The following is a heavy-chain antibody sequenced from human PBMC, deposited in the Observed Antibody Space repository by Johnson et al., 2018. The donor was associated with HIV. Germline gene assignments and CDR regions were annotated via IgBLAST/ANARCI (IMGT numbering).Heavy chain of an antibody. Sequence: VQLVESGGGLVQPGGSLRLSCAASGFTVSSNYMDWVRQAPGKGLEWVGRTRNKANSYITEYAASVKGRFSISRDDSKNSLYLQMNSLRVEDTALYYCARDGDNDDAFDIWGQGTMVTVSS. CDR3: ARDGDNDDAFDI. V-gene: IGHV3-72*01. CDR2: TRNKANSYIT. CDR1: GFTVSSNY. J-gene: IGHJ3*02. D-gene: IGHD2-8*01.